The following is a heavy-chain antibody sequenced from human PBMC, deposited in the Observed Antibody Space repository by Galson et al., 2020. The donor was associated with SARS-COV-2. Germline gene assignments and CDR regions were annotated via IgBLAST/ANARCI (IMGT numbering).Heavy chain of an antibody. D-gene: IGHD6-13*01. Sequence: GESLKISCAVSGFRVSSTYMSWVRQTPGKGLEWVSIIYTGGQTYYGDSVKGRFTISRDTSKNTLYLQINNVRDEDTAVYYCASGYRSSWYTSDQWGQGTQVTVSS. J-gene: IGHJ4*02. CDR3: ASGYRSSWYTSDQ. V-gene: IGHV3-66*01. CDR2: IYTGGQT. CDR1: GFRVSSTY.